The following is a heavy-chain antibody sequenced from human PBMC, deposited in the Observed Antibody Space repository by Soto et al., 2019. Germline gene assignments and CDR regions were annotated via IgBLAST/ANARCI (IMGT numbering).Heavy chain of an antibody. CDR2: TIPALGKT. D-gene: IGHD3-10*01. J-gene: IGHJ6*02. CDR3: ARGPFRPSAMDG. V-gene: IGHV1-69*10. CDR1: GDNFKTNV. Sequence: SVPVSCKTSGDNFKTNVFTWVRQAPGQGLECMGGTIPALGKTHYIEKFQGRVTITVDDATRTVYMEVRDLTSEDTAIYYCARGPFRPSAMDGWGQGTTVTVSS.